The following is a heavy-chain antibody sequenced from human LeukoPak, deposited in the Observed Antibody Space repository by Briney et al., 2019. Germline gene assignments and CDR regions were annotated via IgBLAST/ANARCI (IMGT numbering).Heavy chain of an antibody. Sequence: SETLSLTCAVYGGSFSGYYWSWIRQPAGKGLEWIGRIYTSGSTNYNPSLKSRVTMSVDTSKNQFSLKLSSVTAADTAVYYCARDRVVPAAMGEDAFDIWGQGTMVTVSS. CDR3: ARDRVVPAAMGEDAFDI. CDR1: GGSFSGYY. V-gene: IGHV4-4*07. CDR2: IYTSGST. J-gene: IGHJ3*02. D-gene: IGHD2-2*01.